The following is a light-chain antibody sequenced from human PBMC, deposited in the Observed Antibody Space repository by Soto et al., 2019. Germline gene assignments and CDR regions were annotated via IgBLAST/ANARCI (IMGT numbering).Light chain of an antibody. CDR2: KAS. V-gene: IGKV1-5*03. CDR1: QSIGSW. CDR3: QQFNNYPWT. J-gene: IGKJ1*01. Sequence: DIQMTQSPSPLSASVGDRVTITCRASQSIGSWLAWYQQKPGKAPKLLIYKASSLESGVPSRFSGSGSGTEFTLTISSLQPDDFATYYCQQFNNYPWTFGQATKVEIK.